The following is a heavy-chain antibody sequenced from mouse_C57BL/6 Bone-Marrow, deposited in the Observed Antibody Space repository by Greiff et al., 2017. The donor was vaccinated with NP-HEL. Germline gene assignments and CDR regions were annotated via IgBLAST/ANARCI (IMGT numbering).Heavy chain of an antibody. V-gene: IGHV8-8*01. Sequence: QVTLKESGPGILQPSQTLSLTCSFSGFSLSTFGMGVGWIRQPSGKGLEWLAHIWWDDDKYYNPALKSRLTISTDTSKNQVFLKIANVDTADTATYYCARMECGPYYYGSPSPYAMDYWGQGTSVTVSS. CDR2: IWWDDDK. J-gene: IGHJ4*01. D-gene: IGHD1-1*01. CDR3: ARMECGPYYYGSPSPYAMDY. CDR1: GFSLSTFGMG.